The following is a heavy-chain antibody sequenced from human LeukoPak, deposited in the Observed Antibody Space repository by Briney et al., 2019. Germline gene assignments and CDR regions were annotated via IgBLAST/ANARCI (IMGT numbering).Heavy chain of an antibody. V-gene: IGHV5-51*01. Sequence: GESLKISCKGSGYSFTSYWIGWVRQMPGKGLEWMGIIYPGDSDTRYSPSFQGQVTISADKSISTAYLQWSSLKASDTAMYYCATRGADYDFWSGSYYAFDIWGQGTMVTVSS. CDR1: GYSFTSYW. D-gene: IGHD3-3*01. CDR2: IYPGDSDT. CDR3: ATRGADYDFWSGSYYAFDI. J-gene: IGHJ3*02.